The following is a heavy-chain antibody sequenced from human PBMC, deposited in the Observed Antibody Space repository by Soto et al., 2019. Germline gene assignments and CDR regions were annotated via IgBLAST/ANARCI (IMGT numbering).Heavy chain of an antibody. CDR2: VWYDGGNK. D-gene: IGHD5-12*01. CDR1: GFTFSSYG. V-gene: IGHV3-33*01. J-gene: IGHJ6*02. Sequence: QVPLVESGGGVVQPGRSLSLSCAASGFTFSSYGMHWVRQAPGKGLEWVALVWYDGGNKYYADSVKGRFTISRDNSKNTLYLQMNSLRDEDTAVYYCVRAAGYSGNDYVYYYGMDVWGQGTTVTVPS. CDR3: VRAAGYSGNDYVYYYGMDV.